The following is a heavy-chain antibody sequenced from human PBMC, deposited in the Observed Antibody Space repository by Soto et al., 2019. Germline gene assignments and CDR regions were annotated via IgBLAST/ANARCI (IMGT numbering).Heavy chain of an antibody. CDR1: GYTFTSYY. CDR2: INPSGGST. J-gene: IGHJ5*02. V-gene: IGHV1-46*03. D-gene: IGHD6-13*01. CDR3: ARDRSIAAAAENWFDP. Sequence: QVQLVQSGAEVKKPGASVKVACKASGYTFTSYYMHWVRHAPGQVLEWMGIINPSGGSTSNEQKFQGRVTMTRDTSTSTVYMELSSMRSYETAVYYCARDRSIAAAAENWFDPWGQGTLVTVSS.